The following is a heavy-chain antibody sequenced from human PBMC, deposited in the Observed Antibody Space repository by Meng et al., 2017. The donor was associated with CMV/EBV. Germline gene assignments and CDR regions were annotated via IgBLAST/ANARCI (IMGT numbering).Heavy chain of an antibody. D-gene: IGHD4-11*01. CDR3: ARTLITHTVTTLDY. J-gene: IGHJ4*02. Sequence: SGPTLVKPTETLTLTCTVSGFSLSNARMGVSWIRQPPGKALEWLARIFSDDEKSYRSPLKSRLTISKDTSKSQVVLTMTNMDPWDTATYYCARTLITHTVTTLDYWGQGTLVTVSS. V-gene: IGHV2-26*01. CDR1: GFSLSNARMG. CDR2: IFSDDEK.